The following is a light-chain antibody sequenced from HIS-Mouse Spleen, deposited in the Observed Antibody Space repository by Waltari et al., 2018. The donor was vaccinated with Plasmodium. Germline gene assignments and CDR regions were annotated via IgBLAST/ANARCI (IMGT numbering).Light chain of an antibody. J-gene: IGLJ2*01. CDR3: QAWDSSTAWV. CDR1: KLGSKY. Sequence: SYELTQPPSVSVSPGQTASIPCSGDKLGSKYACWYPQNQGQSPVLVIYQVSKRPSGIPERFSGSNSGNTATLTISGTQAMDEADYYCQAWDSSTAWVFGGGTKLTVL. CDR2: QVS. V-gene: IGLV3-1*01.